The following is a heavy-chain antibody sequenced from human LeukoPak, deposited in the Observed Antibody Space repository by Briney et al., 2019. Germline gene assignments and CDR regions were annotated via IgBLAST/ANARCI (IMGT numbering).Heavy chain of an antibody. CDR1: GFTFSSYA. D-gene: IGHD6-13*01. J-gene: IGHJ5*02. V-gene: IGHV3-30-3*01. CDR3: ARASAAAGTNWFDP. CDR2: ISYDGSNK. Sequence: GRYLRLSCAASGFTFSSYAMHWVRQAPGKGLEWVAVISYDGSNKYYADSVKGRFTISRDNSKNTLYLQMNSLRAEDTAVYYCARASAAAGTNWFDPWGQGTLVTVSS.